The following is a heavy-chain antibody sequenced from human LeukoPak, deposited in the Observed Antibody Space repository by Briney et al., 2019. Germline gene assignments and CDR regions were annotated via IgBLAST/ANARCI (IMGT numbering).Heavy chain of an antibody. D-gene: IGHD2-21*02. CDR3: VREDTPATANY. CDR1: GYTFTSYY. Sequence: ASVTVSCKASGYTFTSYYMHWVRQAPGQGLEWMGIINPSGGSTSYAQKFQGRVTMTRDTSTSTVYMELSSLRSEDTAVYYCVREDTPATANYWGQGTLVTISS. V-gene: IGHV1-46*01. J-gene: IGHJ4*02. CDR2: INPSGGST.